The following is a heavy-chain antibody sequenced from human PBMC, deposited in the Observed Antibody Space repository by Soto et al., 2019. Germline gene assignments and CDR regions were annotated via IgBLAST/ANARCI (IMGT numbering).Heavy chain of an antibody. CDR3: AAVRGVILSFDY. Sequence: GGSLRLSCAASGFTFSNYEMHWVRQAPGKGLEWVSGISDNGGSTYYADSVKGRFTISRDNSKNTLYLQMNSLRAEDTAVYYCAAVRGVILSFDYWGQGTLITVSS. V-gene: IGHV3-23*01. D-gene: IGHD3-10*01. CDR1: GFTFSNYE. CDR2: ISDNGGST. J-gene: IGHJ4*02.